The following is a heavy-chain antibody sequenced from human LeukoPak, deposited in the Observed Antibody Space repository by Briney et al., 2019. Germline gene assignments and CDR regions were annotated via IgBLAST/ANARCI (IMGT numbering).Heavy chain of an antibody. D-gene: IGHD6-19*01. CDR1: GFSLSKYW. CDR2: INQDVSEK. Sequence: GGCLSLSCAASGFSLSKYWMSWVRQAPEKGLEWVANINQDVSEKYYVDSEKGRFTISRDNADNSLYLQMNNLKAEDTAVYYCARSGDSSGYYWYFDLWGRGTLVTVSS. J-gene: IGHJ2*01. V-gene: IGHV3-7*01. CDR3: ARSGDSSGYYWYFDL.